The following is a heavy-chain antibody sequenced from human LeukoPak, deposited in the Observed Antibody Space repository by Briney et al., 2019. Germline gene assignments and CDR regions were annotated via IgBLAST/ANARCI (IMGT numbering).Heavy chain of an antibody. CDR3: ASGGPYYYGSGSYPH. CDR1: GGSVSSGSYY. Sequence: PSETLSLTCTVSGGSVSSGSYYWSWIRQPPGKGLDWIGYIYYRGSTNYNPSLKSRVTISVDTSKNQFSLKLSSVTAADTAVYYCASGGPYYYGSGSYPHWGQGTLVTVSS. CDR2: IYYRGST. V-gene: IGHV4-61*01. J-gene: IGHJ4*02. D-gene: IGHD3-10*01.